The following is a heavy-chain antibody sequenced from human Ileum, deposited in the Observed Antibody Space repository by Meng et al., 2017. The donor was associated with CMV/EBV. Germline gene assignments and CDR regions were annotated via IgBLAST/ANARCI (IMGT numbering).Heavy chain of an antibody. J-gene: IGHJ4*02. Sequence: GGSLRLSCAASGFTFSDHIINWVRQAPGKGLEWVSSISRGSSHKYYVDSVKGRFTISRDNAKNSLYLQMNSLRAEATAVYYCVRERDAFICTSCHWRGLDSWGQGTLVTVSS. CDR1: GFTFSDHI. D-gene: IGHD2-2*01. CDR3: VRERDAFICTSCHWRGLDS. CDR2: ISRGSSHK. V-gene: IGHV3-21*01.